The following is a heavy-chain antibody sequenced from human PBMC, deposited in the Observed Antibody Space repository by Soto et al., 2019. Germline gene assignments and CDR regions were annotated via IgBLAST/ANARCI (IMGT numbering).Heavy chain of an antibody. CDR3: AIIPPYYYDSSGYYFPDAFDI. V-gene: IGHV1-18*01. CDR2: ISAYNGNT. J-gene: IGHJ3*02. CDR1: GYTFTSYG. D-gene: IGHD3-22*01. Sequence: GASVKVSCKASGYTFTSYGISWVRRAPGQGREWMGWISAYNGNTNYAQKLQGRVTMTTDTSTSTAYMELRSLRSDDTAVYYCAIIPPYYYDSSGYYFPDAFDIWGQGTMVTVSS.